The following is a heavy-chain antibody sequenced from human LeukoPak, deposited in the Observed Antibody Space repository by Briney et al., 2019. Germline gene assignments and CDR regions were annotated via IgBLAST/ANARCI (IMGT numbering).Heavy chain of an antibody. CDR1: GFTFSSYS. D-gene: IGHD3-22*01. Sequence: GGSLRLSCAASGFTFSSYSMNWVRQAPGKGLEWVSVIYSGGSTYYADSVKGRFTISRDNSKNTLYLQMNSLRAEDTAVYYCARDRYYDSSGYYHFSWGQGTLVTVSS. CDR2: IYSGGST. V-gene: IGHV3-66*01. J-gene: IGHJ5*02. CDR3: ARDRYYDSSGYYHFS.